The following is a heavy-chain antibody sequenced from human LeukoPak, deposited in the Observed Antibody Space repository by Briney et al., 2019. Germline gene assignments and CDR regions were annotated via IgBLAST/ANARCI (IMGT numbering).Heavy chain of an antibody. CDR3: ARRGSGGWLDP. D-gene: IGHD3-10*01. J-gene: IGHJ5*02. Sequence: SETLSLTCTVSGGSISSYYWSWIRQPPGKGLEWIWYIYTSGSTNYNPSLKGRVTISVDTSKNQFSLKLSSVTAADTPVYYCARRGSGGWLDPWGQGTLGT. V-gene: IGHV4-4*09. CDR1: GGSISSYY. CDR2: IYTSGST.